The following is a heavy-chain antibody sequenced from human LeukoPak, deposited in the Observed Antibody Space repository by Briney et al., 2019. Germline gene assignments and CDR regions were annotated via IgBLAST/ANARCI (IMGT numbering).Heavy chain of an antibody. CDR3: ARDKNRVTIFAVAVDY. CDR1: GFTFSSYG. CDR2: ISYDGNKK. J-gene: IGHJ4*02. D-gene: IGHD3-3*01. V-gene: IGHV3-30*03. Sequence: PGRSLRLSCAASGFTFSSYGMHWVRQAPGKGLEWVAVISYDGNKKYYADSVKGRFTISRDNSKNTLYLQMNSLRAEDTAVYYCARDKNRVTIFAVAVDYWGQGTLVTVSS.